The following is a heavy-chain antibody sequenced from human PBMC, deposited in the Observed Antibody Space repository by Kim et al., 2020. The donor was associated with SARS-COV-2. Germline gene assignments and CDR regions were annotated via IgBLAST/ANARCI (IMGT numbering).Heavy chain of an antibody. CDR2: IYYSGST. J-gene: IGHJ4*02. Sequence: SETLSLTCTVSGGSISSYYWSWIRQPPGKGLEWIGHIYYSGSTKFSPSLKSRATILIETSKNQFSLKLSSVTAADTAVYYCARNRINGYNYGFDYWGQGT. V-gene: IGHV4-59*13. CDR3: ARNRINGYNYGFDY. D-gene: IGHD5-12*01. CDR1: GGSISSYY.